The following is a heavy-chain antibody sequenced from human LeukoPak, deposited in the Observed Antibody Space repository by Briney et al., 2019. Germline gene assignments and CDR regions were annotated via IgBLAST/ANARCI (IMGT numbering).Heavy chain of an antibody. CDR2: ISAYNGNT. Sequence: ASVKVSCKASGYTFTSYGVSWVRQAPGQGLEWMGWISAYNGNTNYAQKFQGRVTMTTDTSTSTAYMELRSLRSDDTAVYYCARDYYYGSGSYRNWFDPWGQGTLVTVSS. J-gene: IGHJ5*02. D-gene: IGHD3-10*01. V-gene: IGHV1-18*01. CDR3: ARDYYYGSGSYRNWFDP. CDR1: GYTFTSYG.